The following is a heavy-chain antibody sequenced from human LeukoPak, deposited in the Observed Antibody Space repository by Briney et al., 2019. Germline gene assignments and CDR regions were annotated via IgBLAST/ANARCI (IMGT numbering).Heavy chain of an antibody. V-gene: IGHV3-53*01. CDR3: AIYDSNGYYNY. D-gene: IGHD3-22*01. CDR2: IYSGGRT. CDR1: GFTVSSND. J-gene: IGHJ4*02. Sequence: PGGSLRLSCAASGFTVSSNDMSWVRQAPGKGLEWVSVIYSGGRTFYADSVKGRFTISRDNSKNTLYLQMNSLRAEDTAVYYCAIYDSNGYYNYWGQGTLVTVSS.